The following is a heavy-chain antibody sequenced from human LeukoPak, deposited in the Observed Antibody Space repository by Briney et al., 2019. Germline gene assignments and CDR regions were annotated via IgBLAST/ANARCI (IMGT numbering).Heavy chain of an antibody. V-gene: IGHV3-48*01. CDR1: GFTFSRYG. D-gene: IGHD3-16*01. CDR3: AKGPLGDLDY. J-gene: IGHJ4*02. CDR2: ISSRSSTI. Sequence: GGSLRLSCAASGFTFSRYGMHWVRQAPGKGLEWVSYISSRSSTIYYADSVKGRFTISRDNSKNTLYLQMNSLRAEDTAVYYCAKGPLGDLDYWGQGTLVTVSS.